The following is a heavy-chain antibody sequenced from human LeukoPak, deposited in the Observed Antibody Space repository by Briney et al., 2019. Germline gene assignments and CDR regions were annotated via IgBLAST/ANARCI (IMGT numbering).Heavy chain of an antibody. CDR3: AKDVPDRFLEWLSSLDP. V-gene: IGHV3-30*18. J-gene: IGHJ5*02. CDR1: GFTFSSYG. Sequence: GRSLRLSCAASGFTFSSYGMHWVRQAPGKGLEWVAVISYDGSNKYYADSVKGRFTISRDNSKNTLYLQMNSLRAEDTAVYYCAKDVPDRFLEWLSSLDPWGQGTLVTVSS. D-gene: IGHD3-3*01. CDR2: ISYDGSNK.